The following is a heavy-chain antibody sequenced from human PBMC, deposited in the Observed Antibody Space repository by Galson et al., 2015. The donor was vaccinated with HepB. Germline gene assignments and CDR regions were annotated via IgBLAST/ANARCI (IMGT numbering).Heavy chain of an antibody. CDR2: INAGNGNT. D-gene: IGHD2-8*01. V-gene: IGHV1-3*01. CDR3: ARGAYCTNGLCSVNNNWFGP. Sequence: SVKVSCKASGYSLTRYAIHWVRQAPGQRPEWMGWINAGNGNTKYSQKFQGRVTITRDTSATTVYMEVSSLRSEDTAVYYCARGAYCTNGLCSVNNNWFGPWGQGTLVTVSS. CDR1: GYSLTRYA. J-gene: IGHJ5*02.